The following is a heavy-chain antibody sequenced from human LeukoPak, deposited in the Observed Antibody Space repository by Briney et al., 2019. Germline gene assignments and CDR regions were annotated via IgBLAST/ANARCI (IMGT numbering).Heavy chain of an antibody. CDR2: IIPIVGSA. Sequence: TVKVSCRASGGTFKNYAFNWVRQAPGQGLEWMGGIIPIVGSANYAQKFQGRVTITADESTRSAYMELSSLRSEDTAVYYCASIDTMVIKLYFDVMDVWGQGTTVTVSS. J-gene: IGHJ6*02. CDR1: GGTFKNYA. CDR3: ASIDTMVIKLYFDVMDV. D-gene: IGHD3-10*01. V-gene: IGHV1-69*01.